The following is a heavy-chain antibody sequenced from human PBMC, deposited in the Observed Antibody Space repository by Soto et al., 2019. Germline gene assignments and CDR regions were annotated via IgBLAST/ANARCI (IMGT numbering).Heavy chain of an antibody. V-gene: IGHV1-46*03. J-gene: IGHJ3*02. Sequence: ASVKVSCKASGYTFTSYYMHWVRQAPGQGLEWMGIINPSGGSTSYAQKFQGRVTMTRDTSTSTVYMELSSRRSEDTAVYYCAREGVVVVAATDHDAFDIWGQGTMVTVSS. CDR1: GYTFTSYY. CDR2: INPSGGST. CDR3: AREGVVVVAATDHDAFDI. D-gene: IGHD2-15*01.